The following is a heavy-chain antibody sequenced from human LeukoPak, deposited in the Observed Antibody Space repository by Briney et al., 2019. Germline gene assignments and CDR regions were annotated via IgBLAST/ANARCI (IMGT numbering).Heavy chain of an antibody. CDR1: GFTFDDYA. CDR3: ARSGRGVDSFYFYMDV. CDR2: ISGDGGST. D-gene: IGHD3-10*01. J-gene: IGHJ6*03. V-gene: IGHV3-43*02. Sequence: PGGSLRLSCAASGFTFDDYAMHWVRQGPGKGLEWVSLISGDGGSTYYADSVKGRFTISRDNAKNSLYLQMNSLRAEDTAVYYCARSGRGVDSFYFYMDVWGKGTTVTVSS.